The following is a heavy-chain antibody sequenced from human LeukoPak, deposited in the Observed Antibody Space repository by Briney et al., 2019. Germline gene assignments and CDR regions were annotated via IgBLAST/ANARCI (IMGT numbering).Heavy chain of an antibody. Sequence: ASVKVSCKASGYTFTGYYMHWVRQAPGQGLEWMGWINPNSGGTNYAQKFQGRVTMTRDTSISTVYMELSSLRSDDTAVYYCARVKGGIAVAGTRNNWFDPWGQGTLVTVSS. CDR2: INPNSGGT. V-gene: IGHV1-2*02. CDR1: GYTFTGYY. D-gene: IGHD6-19*01. J-gene: IGHJ5*02. CDR3: ARVKGGIAVAGTRNNWFDP.